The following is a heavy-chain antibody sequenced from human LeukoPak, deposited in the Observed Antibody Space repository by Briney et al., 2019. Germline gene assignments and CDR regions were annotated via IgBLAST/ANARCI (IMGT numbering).Heavy chain of an antibody. CDR2: ISSSSSYI. CDR3: AGVRLKRCAFDI. Sequence: GGAVRQTFASTGFTYISYSMNWVRQPRWKGLACVSSISSSSSYIDYADAVKGRFTISRDNAKNSLYLQMNSLRAEDTAVYYCAGVRLKRCAFDIWGQGTMVTVSS. V-gene: IGHV3-21*01. J-gene: IGHJ3*02. CDR1: GFTYISYS.